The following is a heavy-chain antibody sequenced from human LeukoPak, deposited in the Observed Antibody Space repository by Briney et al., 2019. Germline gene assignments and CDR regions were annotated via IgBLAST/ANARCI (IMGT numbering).Heavy chain of an antibody. V-gene: IGHV1-69*05. CDR3: AGGYYDILTGHFDY. CDR1: GGTFSSYA. J-gene: IGHJ4*02. D-gene: IGHD3-9*01. Sequence: ASVKVSCKASGGTFSSYAISWVRQAPGQGLEWMGRIIPIFGTANYAQKFQGRVTITTDESTSTAYMELSSLRSEDTAVYYCAGGYYDILTGHFDYWGQGTLVTVSS. CDR2: IIPIFGTA.